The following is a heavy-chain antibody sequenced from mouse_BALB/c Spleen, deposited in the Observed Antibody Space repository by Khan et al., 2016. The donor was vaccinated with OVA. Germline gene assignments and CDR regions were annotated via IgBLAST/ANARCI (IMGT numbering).Heavy chain of an antibody. D-gene: IGHD2-13*01. CDR1: GYSFTNYY. Sequence: EVQLQESGPELMKPGASVKISCTASGYSFTNYYIHWVKQSHGQSLEWIGYIDPFNGGTNYNQKFKGTATLTVDKSSSTAYMHLSSLTSEDSAVYYCTRLGTTGWFAYWGQGTLVIVSA. CDR2: IDPFNGGT. CDR3: TRLGTTGWFAY. J-gene: IGHJ3*01. V-gene: IGHV1S135*01.